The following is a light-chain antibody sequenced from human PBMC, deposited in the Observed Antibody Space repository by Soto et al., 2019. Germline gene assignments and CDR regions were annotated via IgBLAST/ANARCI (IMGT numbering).Light chain of an antibody. Sequence: EIVMTQSPATLSVSPGERTTLSCRASQSVSRILAWYQQKPGQAPRLLIYGASTRATGIPVRFSGSGSGTEFTLTISSLQSQDFAVYYCQQYDKWPPMFGQGTKVEIK. J-gene: IGKJ1*01. CDR2: GAS. CDR1: QSVSRI. V-gene: IGKV3-15*01. CDR3: QQYDKWPPM.